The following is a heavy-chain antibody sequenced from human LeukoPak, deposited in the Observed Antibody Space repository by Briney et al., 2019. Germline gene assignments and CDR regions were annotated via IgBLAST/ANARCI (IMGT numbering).Heavy chain of an antibody. Sequence: PSETLSLTCAVYGGSFSGYYWSWIRQPPGKRLEWIGEINHSGSTNYNPSLKSRVTISVDKSKNQFSLKLSSVTAADTAVYYCAGGEMATHPIFLDYWGQGTLVTVSS. V-gene: IGHV4-34*01. CDR2: INHSGST. CDR1: GGSFSGYY. D-gene: IGHD5-24*01. CDR3: AGGEMATHPIFLDY. J-gene: IGHJ4*02.